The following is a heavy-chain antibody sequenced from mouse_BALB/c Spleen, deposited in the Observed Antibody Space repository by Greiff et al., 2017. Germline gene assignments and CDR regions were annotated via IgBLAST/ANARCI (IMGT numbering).Heavy chain of an antibody. CDR1: GFTFSSFG. J-gene: IGHJ4*01. V-gene: IGHV5-17*02. CDR2: ISSGSSTI. Sequence: EVQRVESGGGLVQPGGSRKLSCAASGFTFSSFGMHWVRQAPEKGLEWVAYISSGSSTIYYADTVKGRFTISRDNPKNTLFLQMTSLRSEDTAMYYCARSYYGSSYRAMDYWGQGTSVTVSS. D-gene: IGHD1-1*01. CDR3: ARSYYGSSYRAMDY.